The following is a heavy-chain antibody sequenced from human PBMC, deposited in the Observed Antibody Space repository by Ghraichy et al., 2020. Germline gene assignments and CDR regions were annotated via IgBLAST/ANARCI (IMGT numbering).Heavy chain of an antibody. Sequence: SVKVSCKASGGTFSSYAISWVRQAPGQGLEWMGGIIPIFGTANYAQKFQGRVTITADESTSTAYMELSSLRSEDMAVYYCAAIVATIRWFDPWGQGTLVTVSS. V-gene: IGHV1-69*13. CDR3: AAIVATIRWFDP. J-gene: IGHJ5*02. D-gene: IGHD5-12*01. CDR1: GGTFSSYA. CDR2: IIPIFGTA.